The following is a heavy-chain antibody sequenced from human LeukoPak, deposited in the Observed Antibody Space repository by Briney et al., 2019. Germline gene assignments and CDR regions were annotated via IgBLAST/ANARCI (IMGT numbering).Heavy chain of an antibody. D-gene: IGHD2/OR15-2a*01. J-gene: IGHJ5*02. CDR3: ARDLSWFDP. CDR2: INDNGAGT. CDR1: GFTFSSYA. V-gene: IGHV3-23*01. Sequence: PGGSLRPSCAASGFTFSSYAMSWVRQAPGKGLKWVSTINDNGAGTYYADSVKGRFTISRDNSKNTLYLQMNSLRAEDTAVYYCARDLSWFDPWGQGTLVTVSS.